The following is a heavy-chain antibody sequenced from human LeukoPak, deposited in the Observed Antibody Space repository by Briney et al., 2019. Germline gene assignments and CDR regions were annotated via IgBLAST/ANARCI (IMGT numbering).Heavy chain of an antibody. CDR3: ARGVATTNLPQYYYYMDV. Sequence: ASVKVSCKASGYTFTSYDINWVRQATGQGLEWMGWMNPNSGNTGYAQKFQGRVTITRNTSISTAYMELSRLRSDDTAVYYCARGVATTNLPQYYYYMDVWGKGTTVTVSS. D-gene: IGHD5-12*01. V-gene: IGHV1-8*03. J-gene: IGHJ6*03. CDR1: GYTFTSYD. CDR2: MNPNSGNT.